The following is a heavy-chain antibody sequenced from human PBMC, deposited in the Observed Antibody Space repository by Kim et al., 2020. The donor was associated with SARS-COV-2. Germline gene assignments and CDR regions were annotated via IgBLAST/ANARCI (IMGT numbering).Heavy chain of an antibody. CDR2: ISADGRNN. V-gene: IGHV3-30*18. CDR1: GFSFSSYA. D-gene: IGHD3-10*01. J-gene: IGHJ4*02. Sequence: GGSLRLSCAASGFSFSSYALHWVRQSPGRGLQCVAAISADGRNNYYRDSVKGRFTISRDNSKKTLYLQMNSLRGEDTAVYYCAKDRYGSGTYGNFDYWGQGTLVTVSS. CDR3: AKDRYGSGTYGNFDY.